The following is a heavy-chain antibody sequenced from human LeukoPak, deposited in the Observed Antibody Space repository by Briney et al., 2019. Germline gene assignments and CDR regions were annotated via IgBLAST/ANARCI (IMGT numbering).Heavy chain of an antibody. Sequence: SETLSLTCTVSGGSISSSYYYWGWIRQPSGEGLEWIGNIYYAGSTYDNPSLKCRITMSVDTSKNQFSLRLSSVTAADTAVYYCAGLYCSGGSCYPRYWGQGTLVAVSS. J-gene: IGHJ4*02. D-gene: IGHD2-15*01. CDR2: IYYAGST. CDR1: GGSISSSYYY. V-gene: IGHV4-39*01. CDR3: AGLYCSGGSCYPRY.